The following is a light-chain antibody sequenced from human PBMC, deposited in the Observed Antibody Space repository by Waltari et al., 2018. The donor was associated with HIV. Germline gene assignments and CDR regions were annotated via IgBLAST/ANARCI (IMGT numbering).Light chain of an antibody. Sequence: EIVLTPSPGTLSLSPGERATLSCRASQSVDSSYLAWYRQKPGQAPRLLIYTTSGRATGIPDRVSGSGSGTDFTLTISRLEPEDFAVYYCQQSATFGQGTKVEMK. CDR2: TTS. J-gene: IGKJ1*01. CDR3: QQSAT. CDR1: QSVDSSY. V-gene: IGKV3-20*01.